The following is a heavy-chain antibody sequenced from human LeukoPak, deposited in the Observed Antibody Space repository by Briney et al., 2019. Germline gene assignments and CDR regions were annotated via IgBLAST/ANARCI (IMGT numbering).Heavy chain of an antibody. J-gene: IGHJ4*02. V-gene: IGHV3-21*01. CDR3: ASSSGGGRLHY. Sequence: PGGSLRLSCAASGFTFSSYSMYWVRQAPGKGLEWVSSISSSSSYIYYADSVKGRFTISRDNAKNSLYLQMNSLRAEDTAVYYCASSSGGGRLHYWGQGTLVTVSS. CDR1: GFTFSSYS. D-gene: IGHD2-15*01. CDR2: ISSSSSYI.